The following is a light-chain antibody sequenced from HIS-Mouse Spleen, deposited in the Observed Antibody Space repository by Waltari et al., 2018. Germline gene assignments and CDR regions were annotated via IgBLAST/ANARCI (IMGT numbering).Light chain of an antibody. J-gene: IGLJ2*01. CDR1: ALPKKH. V-gene: IGLV3-10*01. CDR2: EDS. Sequence: SYELTQPPSVSVSPGPPARITCPGNALPKKHAYWYQQKPGQAPVLVIYEDSKRPSGIPERFSGSSSGTMATLTISGAQVEDEADYYCYSTDSSGNHRVFGGGTKLTVL. CDR3: YSTDSSGNHRV.